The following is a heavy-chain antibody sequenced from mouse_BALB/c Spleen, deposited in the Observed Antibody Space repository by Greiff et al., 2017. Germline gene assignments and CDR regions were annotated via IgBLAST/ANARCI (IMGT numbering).Heavy chain of an antibody. D-gene: IGHD2-2*01. V-gene: IGHV3-2*02. J-gene: IGHJ4*01. CDR2: ISYSGST. CDR3: ARGGYDYAMDY. CDR1: GYSFTSDYA. Sequence: EVKLEESGPGLVKPSPSLSLTCTVTGYSFTSDYAWNWIRQFPGNKLGWMGYISYSGSTSYNPSLKSRISITRDTSKNQCFLQLNSVTTEDTATYYCARGGYDYAMDYWGQGTSVTVSS.